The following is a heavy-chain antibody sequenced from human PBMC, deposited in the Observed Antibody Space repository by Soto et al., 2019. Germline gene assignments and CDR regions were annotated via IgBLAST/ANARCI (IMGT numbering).Heavy chain of an antibody. Sequence: PWETLSLTCAVCGGSISSGGYSWSWIRQPPGKGLEWIGYIYHSGSTYYNPSLKSRVTISLDRSKNQFSLKLSSVTAADTAVYYCARGPLWFGELFTPDPWGQGTLVTVSS. D-gene: IGHD3-10*01. CDR1: GGSISSGGYS. CDR2: IYHSGST. V-gene: IGHV4-30-2*01. J-gene: IGHJ5*02. CDR3: ARGPLWFGELFTPDP.